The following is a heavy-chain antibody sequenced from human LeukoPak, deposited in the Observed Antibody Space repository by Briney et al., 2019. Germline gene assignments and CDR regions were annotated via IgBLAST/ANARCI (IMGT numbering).Heavy chain of an antibody. D-gene: IGHD2-15*01. V-gene: IGHV3-23*01. CDR2: ISGSGGST. Sequence: GGSLTLSCAASGFTFSSYAMSWVRQPPGKGLEWVAAISGSGGSTYYADSVKGRFTISRDNSKNTLYPQMNSLRAEDTAVYYCAKGLLWYCSGGGCYSFDYWGQGTLVTVSS. CDR1: GFTFSSYA. J-gene: IGHJ4*02. CDR3: AKGLLWYCSGGGCYSFDY.